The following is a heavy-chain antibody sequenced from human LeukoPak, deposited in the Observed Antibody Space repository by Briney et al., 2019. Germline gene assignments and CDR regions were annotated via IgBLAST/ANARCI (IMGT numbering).Heavy chain of an antibody. V-gene: IGHV3-30-3*01. Sequence: GGSLRLSCAASGFTFSSYAMHWVRQAPGKGLEWVALISYDESNQYYADSVKGRFTISRDNSKNTLYLQMNSLRGEDTAVYYCARARLYCSGGSCYSPWFDYWGQGTLVTVSS. D-gene: IGHD2-15*01. CDR1: GFTFSSYA. CDR2: ISYDESNQ. J-gene: IGHJ4*02. CDR3: ARARLYCSGGSCYSPWFDY.